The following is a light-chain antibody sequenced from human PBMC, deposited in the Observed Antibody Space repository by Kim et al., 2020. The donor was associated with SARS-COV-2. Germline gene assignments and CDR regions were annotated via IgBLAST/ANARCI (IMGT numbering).Light chain of an antibody. CDR1: QSIIIY. Sequence: DIQMTQSPPSLSASVGDEVTITCRSNQSIIIYLNWYQQKSGEAPKLLMYTATLLRSGVPSRFRGSGSETDFSLTISSVQPEDFATYYCQQSHSTPYTFGQGTKLEIK. CDR3: QQSHSTPYT. CDR2: TAT. J-gene: IGKJ2*01. V-gene: IGKV1-39*01.